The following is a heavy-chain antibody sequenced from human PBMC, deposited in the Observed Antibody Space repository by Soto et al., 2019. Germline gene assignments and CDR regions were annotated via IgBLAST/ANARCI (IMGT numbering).Heavy chain of an antibody. Sequence: SETLSLTCTVSGGSINNGDYYWSWIRQPPEKGLEWIGYIYYSGSTYYNPSLKSRVTISVDTSKNQFSLKLSSVTAADTAVYYCARASGTPDSSPPFDYWGRGTLVTVSS. CDR1: GGSINNGDYY. CDR2: IYYSGST. CDR3: ARASGTPDSSPPFDY. V-gene: IGHV4-30-4*01. J-gene: IGHJ4*02. D-gene: IGHD6-13*01.